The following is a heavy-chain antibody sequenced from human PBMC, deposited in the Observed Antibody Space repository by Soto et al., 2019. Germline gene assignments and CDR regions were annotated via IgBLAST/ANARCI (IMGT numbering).Heavy chain of an antibody. D-gene: IGHD5-12*01. CDR3: ARGGYSGYDWFAAFDI. J-gene: IGHJ3*02. CDR1: GCSISSGGYS. V-gene: IGHV4-30-2*01. Sequence: NPXETLSLTCAVSGCSISSGGYSWSWIRQPPGKGLEWIGYIYHSGSTYYNPSLKSRVTISVDRSKNQFSLKLSSVTAADTAVYYCARGGYSGYDWFAAFDIWGQGTMVTVSS. CDR2: IYHSGST.